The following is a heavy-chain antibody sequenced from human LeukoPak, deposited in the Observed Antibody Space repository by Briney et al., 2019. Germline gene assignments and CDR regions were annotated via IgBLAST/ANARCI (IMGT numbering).Heavy chain of an antibody. CDR2: ISGSGGST. CDR3: AKDRSCTNDICHGDFDY. D-gene: IGHD2-8*01. V-gene: IGHV3-23*01. CDR1: GFTFSSYA. J-gene: IGHJ4*02. Sequence: QPGGPLRLSCAASGFTFSSYAVSWVRQAPGKGLEWVSSISGSGGSTYSADSVKGRFTISRDNSKNTLYLQMNSLRAEDTALYYCAKDRSCTNDICHGDFDYWGQGTLVTVSS.